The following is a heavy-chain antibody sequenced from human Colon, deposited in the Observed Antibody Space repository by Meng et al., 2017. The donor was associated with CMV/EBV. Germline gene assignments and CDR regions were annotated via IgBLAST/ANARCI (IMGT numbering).Heavy chain of an antibody. CDR2: MLFHGNNE. CDR1: GFTFNIYA. CDR3: AKDLKPYSSGWSSDY. Sequence: GGSLRLSWAASGFTFNIYAIHWVRQAPGKGREGVAVMLFHGNNEYYAASVTGRFSVSSDNSKSTLSLQMYSLQPEDTAISFCAKDLKPYSSGWSSDYWGQGTLVTVSS. V-gene: IGHV3-30*02. J-gene: IGHJ4*02. D-gene: IGHD6-19*01.